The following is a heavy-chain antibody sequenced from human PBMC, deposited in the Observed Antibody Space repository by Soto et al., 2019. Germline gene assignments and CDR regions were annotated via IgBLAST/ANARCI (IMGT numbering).Heavy chain of an antibody. CDR2: IYYSGST. CDR1: GGSISSGDYY. Sequence: QVQLQESGPGLVKPSQTLSLTCTVSGGSISSGDYYWSWIRQPPGKGLEWIGYIYYSGSTYYNPSLKGRVTISVDTSKNQFSLKLSSVTAADTAVYYCARSPVENWNYAGSFDYWGQGTLVTVSS. D-gene: IGHD1-7*01. J-gene: IGHJ4*02. V-gene: IGHV4-30-4*01. CDR3: ARSPVENWNYAGSFDY.